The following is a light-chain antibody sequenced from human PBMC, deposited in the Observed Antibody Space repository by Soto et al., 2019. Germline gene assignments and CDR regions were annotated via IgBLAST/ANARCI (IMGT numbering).Light chain of an antibody. V-gene: IGKV3-11*01. CDR1: ESVSNY. Sequence: LTQSPATLSLSTGERGTLSCRASESVSNYLAWYQQKPGQAPRLPIYGASNRATGIPGRFSGSGSGTDFTLTISSLEPEDSAVYYCQQYGSLITFGQGTRLEIK. CDR3: QQYGSLIT. CDR2: GAS. J-gene: IGKJ5*01.